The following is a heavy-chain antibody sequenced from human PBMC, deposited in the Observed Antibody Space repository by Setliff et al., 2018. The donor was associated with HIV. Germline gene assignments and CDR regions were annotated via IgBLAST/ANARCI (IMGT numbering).Heavy chain of an antibody. J-gene: IGHJ4*02. CDR1: DGYISDGDYY. D-gene: IGHD3-10*01. CDR2: SYYSGSA. Sequence: SETLSLTCTVSDGYISDGDYYWTWIRQPPGKGLEWIGHSYYSGSAHYNASLKSRVTMSVDMSNNQFSLKLRSATAADTAVYYCARWTYYHASGSYRGKFDYWGQGTLGTVS. V-gene: IGHV4-30-4*08. CDR3: ARWTYYHASGSYRGKFDY.